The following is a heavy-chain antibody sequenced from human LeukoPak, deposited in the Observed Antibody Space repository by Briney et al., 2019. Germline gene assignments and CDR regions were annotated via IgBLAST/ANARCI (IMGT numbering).Heavy chain of an antibody. CDR1: GFTFSNCA. Sequence: GSLRLSCAASGFTFSNCAMSWVRQAPGKGLEWVSAISGSGGSTYYADSVKGRFTISRDNSKNALYLQMNSLRAEDTAVYYCAKDQFAYYYDSSGFLWGQGTLVTVSS. J-gene: IGHJ4*02. D-gene: IGHD3-22*01. CDR3: AKDQFAYYYDSSGFL. V-gene: IGHV3-23*01. CDR2: ISGSGGST.